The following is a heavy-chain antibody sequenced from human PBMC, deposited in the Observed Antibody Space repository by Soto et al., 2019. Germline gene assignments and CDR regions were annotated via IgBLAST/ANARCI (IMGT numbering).Heavy chain of an antibody. V-gene: IGHV5-51*01. D-gene: IGHD1-1*01. Sequence: GESLKISCKGSGYRFTSYWIGWVRQMPGKGLEWMGIIYPGDSDIRYSPSFQGHVTISADKSTSTAFLQWSSLKASDTAMYYCARSLEANNYFYYYGMDAWGQGTTVTVSS. CDR2: IYPGDSDI. CDR1: GYRFTSYW. CDR3: ARSLEANNYFYYYGMDA. J-gene: IGHJ6*02.